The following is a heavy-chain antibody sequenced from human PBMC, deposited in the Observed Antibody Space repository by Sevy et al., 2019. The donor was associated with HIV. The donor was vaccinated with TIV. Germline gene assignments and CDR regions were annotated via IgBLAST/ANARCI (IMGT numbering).Heavy chain of an antibody. Sequence: EGSLRLSCAASGFTFNTYSLIWVRQTPGKGLEWLSFIGTAAGVTYYANSVKGRFTISRDNAKNSLYLQMNSLRDEDTAVYYCARCPGHYSIDYWGQGTLVTVSS. CDR2: IGTAAGVT. CDR1: GFTFNTYS. CDR3: ARCPGHYSIDY. J-gene: IGHJ4*02. D-gene: IGHD2-21*01. V-gene: IGHV3-48*02.